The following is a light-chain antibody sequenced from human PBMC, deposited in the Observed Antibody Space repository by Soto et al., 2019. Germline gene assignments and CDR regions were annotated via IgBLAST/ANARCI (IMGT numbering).Light chain of an antibody. CDR1: QSISSY. V-gene: IGKV1-39*01. J-gene: IGKJ1*01. CDR3: QQSYSTPPT. Sequence: DIQMTQSPSSLSASVGDRVTITYRASQSISSYLNWYQQKPGKAPKRLIYAASSLQSGVPSRFSGSGSGTDFTLTISSLQPEDFATYYCQQSYSTPPTFGQGTKVEIK. CDR2: AAS.